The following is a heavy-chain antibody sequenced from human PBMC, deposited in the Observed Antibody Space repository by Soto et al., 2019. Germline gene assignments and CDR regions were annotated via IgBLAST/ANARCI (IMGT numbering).Heavy chain of an antibody. V-gene: IGHV3-74*01. CDR3: ARVGGSSWH. CDR2: INGDGGTT. D-gene: IGHD6-6*01. Sequence: VQLVESGGGLVQPGGSLRHSCAASGFTFSSYWMHWVRQAPGKGLVWVSRINGDGGTTNYADSVKGRFTISRDNAKNTLFLQMNSLRVEDAAVYYCARVGGSSWHWGQGTLVTVSS. CDR1: GFTFSSYW. J-gene: IGHJ4*02.